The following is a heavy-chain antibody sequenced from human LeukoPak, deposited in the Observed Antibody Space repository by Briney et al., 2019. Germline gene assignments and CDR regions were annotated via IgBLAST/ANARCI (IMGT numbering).Heavy chain of an antibody. D-gene: IGHD4-17*01. CDR2: IYSGGST. CDR1: GLTVSSNY. V-gene: IGHV3-66*02. Sequence: GGSLRLSCAASGLTVSSNYMSWVRQAPGKGLEWVSIIYSGGSTYYADSVKGRFTISRDNSKNTVYLQMNSLRAEDTAVYYCARVSAGDWGQGTLVTVSS. CDR3: ARVSAGD. J-gene: IGHJ4*02.